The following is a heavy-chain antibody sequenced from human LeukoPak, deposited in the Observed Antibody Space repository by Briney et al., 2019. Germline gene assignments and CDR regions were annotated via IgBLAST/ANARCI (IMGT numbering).Heavy chain of an antibody. Sequence: HPGGSLRLSCAASGFTFSSYAMSWVRQAPGKGLEWVSAISGSGGSTYYADSVMGRFTISRDNSKNTLYLQMNSLRAEDTAVYYCAKDRVAVAGYFDYWGQGTLVTVSS. CDR2: ISGSGGST. V-gene: IGHV3-23*01. CDR3: AKDRVAVAGYFDY. D-gene: IGHD6-19*01. J-gene: IGHJ4*02. CDR1: GFTFSSYA.